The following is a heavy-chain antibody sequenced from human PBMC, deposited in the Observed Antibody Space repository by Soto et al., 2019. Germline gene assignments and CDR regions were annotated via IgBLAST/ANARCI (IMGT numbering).Heavy chain of an antibody. CDR3: ARGGRDGYNWVYYGMDV. CDR1: GFTFSSYA. V-gene: IGHV3-30*04. CDR2: ISYDGSNK. Sequence: GGSLRLSCAASGFTFSSYAMHWVRQAPGKGLEWVAVISYDGSNKYYADSVKGRFTISRDNSKNTLYLQMNSLRAEDTAVYYCARGGRDGYNWVYYGMDVWGQGTTVTVSS. J-gene: IGHJ6*02. D-gene: IGHD5-12*01.